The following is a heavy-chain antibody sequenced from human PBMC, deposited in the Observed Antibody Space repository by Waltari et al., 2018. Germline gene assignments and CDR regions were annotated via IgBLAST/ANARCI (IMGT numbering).Heavy chain of an antibody. J-gene: IGHJ4*02. D-gene: IGHD4-17*01. CDR2: IWHDGTYK. CDR3: ASMATTSDFDY. Sequence: QVQLVESGGGVVQPGRSLSLSCVASGFPFSAHGMLWVRQAPGMGLEWVSLIWHDGTYKYYADSVKGRFSISRDNSKNMVYLQMNGLRAEDTAVYFCASMATTSDFDYWGQGALVTVSS. CDR1: GFPFSAHG. V-gene: IGHV3-33*01.